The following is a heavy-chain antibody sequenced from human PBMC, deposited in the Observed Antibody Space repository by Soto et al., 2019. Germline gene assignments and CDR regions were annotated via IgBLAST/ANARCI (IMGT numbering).Heavy chain of an antibody. CDR3: ARVYSSGWSRDAFDI. CDR2: IYYSGST. V-gene: IGHV4-59*01. CDR1: GGSISSYY. Sequence: QVQLQESGPGLVKPSETLSLTCTVSGGSISSYYWSWIRQPPGKGLEWIGYIYYSGSTNYNPSLKSRVTISVDTSKNQFSLKLSSVTAADTAVYYCARVYSSGWSRDAFDIWGQGTMVTVSS. J-gene: IGHJ3*02. D-gene: IGHD6-19*01.